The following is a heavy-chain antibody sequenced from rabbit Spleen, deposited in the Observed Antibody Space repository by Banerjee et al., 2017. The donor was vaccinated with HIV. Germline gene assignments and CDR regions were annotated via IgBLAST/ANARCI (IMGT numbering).Heavy chain of an antibody. CDR3: ARDGAGGSYFAV. V-gene: IGHV1S43*01. D-gene: IGHD8-1*01. J-gene: IGHJ6*01. CDR2: IYDSGAP. Sequence: QEQLEESGGGLVTPGGILTLSCKASGFTISSTYYMSWVRQAPGKGLEWIGTIYDSGAPWYASWVNGRFTISSDNAQNTVFLQMTSLTAADTATYFCARDGAGGSYFAVWGPGTLVTVS. CDR1: GFTISSTYY.